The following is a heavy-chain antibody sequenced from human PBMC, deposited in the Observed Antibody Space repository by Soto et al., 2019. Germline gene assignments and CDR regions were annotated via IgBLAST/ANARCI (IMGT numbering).Heavy chain of an antibody. CDR2: IIPIFGTV. CDR3: ATGGEREYYDHSGWL. CDR1: GGTFSNYA. Sequence: QVQLVQSGAEVKKPGSSVKVSCKASGGTFSNYALDWVRQAPGQGLEWMGVIIPIFGTVRHAQNFQGRVTITADESTATAYMELSSLIYEDTAMYYCATGGEREYYDHSGWLWGQGTLVTVSS. V-gene: IGHV1-69*12. J-gene: IGHJ1*01. D-gene: IGHD3-22*01.